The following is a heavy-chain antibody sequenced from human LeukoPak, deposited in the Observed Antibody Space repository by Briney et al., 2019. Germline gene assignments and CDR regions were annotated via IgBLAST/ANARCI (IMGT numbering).Heavy chain of an antibody. Sequence: ASVTVSFKSSGYTFTSYGIDLVRQPNAQGLEWMGWMNPNSGNTGYAQKFQGRVTMTRNTSISTAYMELSSLRSEDTAVYYCARGGGYSSSWSYYYYGMDVWGQGTTVTVSS. CDR3: ARGGGYSSSWSYYYYGMDV. CDR1: GYTFTSYG. J-gene: IGHJ6*02. D-gene: IGHD6-13*01. CDR2: MNPNSGNT. V-gene: IGHV1-8*01.